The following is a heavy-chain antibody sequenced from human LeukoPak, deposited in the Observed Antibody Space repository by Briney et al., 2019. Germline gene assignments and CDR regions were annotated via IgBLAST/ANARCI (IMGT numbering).Heavy chain of an antibody. D-gene: IGHD6-6*01. Sequence: GGSLRLSCAASGFTFSSYSMNWVRQAPGKGLEWVSSISSSSSYIYYADSVKGRFTISRDNAKNSLYLQMNSLRAEATAVYFCARGSSSSGPYYFDYWSQGTLVTVSS. V-gene: IGHV3-21*01. CDR1: GFTFSSYS. J-gene: IGHJ4*02. CDR2: ISSSSSYI. CDR3: ARGSSSSGPYYFDY.